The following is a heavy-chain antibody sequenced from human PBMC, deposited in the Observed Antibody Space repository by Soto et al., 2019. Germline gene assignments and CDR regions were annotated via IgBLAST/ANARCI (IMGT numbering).Heavy chain of an antibody. J-gene: IGHJ1*01. CDR1: GFSLSTSGVG. CDR3: THRLSRGYCSGGSCYSGSQH. V-gene: IGHV2-5*02. D-gene: IGHD2-15*01. CDR2: IYWDDDK. Sequence: GSGPTLVNPTQTLTLTCTFSGFSLSTSGVGVGWIRQPPGKALEWLAPIYWDDDKRYSPSLKSRLTITKDTSKNQVVLTMTNMDPVDTATSYCTHRLSRGYCSGGSCYSGSQHWGQGTLVTGSS.